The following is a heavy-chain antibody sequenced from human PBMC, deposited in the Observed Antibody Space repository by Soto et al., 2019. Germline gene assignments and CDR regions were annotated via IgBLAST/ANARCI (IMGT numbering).Heavy chain of an antibody. CDR2: ISYDGSNK. CDR1: GFTFSSYA. V-gene: IGHV3-30-3*01. J-gene: IGHJ6*02. D-gene: IGHD3-10*01. Sequence: QPGRSPRLSCAAFGFTFSSYAMHWVRQAPGKGLEWVAVISYDGSNKYYADSVKGRFTISRDNSKNTLYLQMNSLRAEDTAVYYCAKRGVIVEVSRTFVGYGMDVWGQVTTVTVFS. CDR3: AKRGVIVEVSRTFVGYGMDV.